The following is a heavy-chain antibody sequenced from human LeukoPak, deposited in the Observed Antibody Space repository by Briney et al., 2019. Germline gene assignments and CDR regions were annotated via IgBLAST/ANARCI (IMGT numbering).Heavy chain of an antibody. Sequence: GGSLTLSCAASGFTFSSYTMSWVRQAPGKGLEWVSAISGSGGSTYYADSVKGRFAISRDNSKNTLYLQMNSLGAGDTGGYYCAKVDDSSGYARGDCFDYWGQGTLVTVSS. CDR2: ISGSGGST. CDR1: GFTFSSYT. CDR3: AKVDDSSGYARGDCFDY. V-gene: IGHV3-23*01. J-gene: IGHJ4*02. D-gene: IGHD3-22*01.